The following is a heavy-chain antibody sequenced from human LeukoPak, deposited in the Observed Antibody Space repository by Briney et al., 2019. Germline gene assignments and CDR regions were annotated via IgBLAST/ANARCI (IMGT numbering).Heavy chain of an antibody. CDR3: ATDYYDSSGIPLPLGY. CDR1: GLTFDDYA. J-gene: IGHJ4*02. D-gene: IGHD3-22*01. Sequence: GGSLRLSCAASGLTFDDYAMHWVRQAPGKGLEWVSGISWNSGSIGYADSVKGRFTISRDNAKNSLYLQMNSLRAEDMALYYCATDYYDSSGIPLPLGYWGQGTLVTVSS. V-gene: IGHV3-9*03. CDR2: ISWNSGSI.